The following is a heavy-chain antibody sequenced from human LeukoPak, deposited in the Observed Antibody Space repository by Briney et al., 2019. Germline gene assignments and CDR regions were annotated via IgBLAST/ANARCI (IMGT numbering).Heavy chain of an antibody. D-gene: IGHD6-19*01. CDR1: GGSSSGYY. V-gene: IGHV4-34*01. CDR2: INHSGST. J-gene: IGHJ5*02. CDR3: ASRGWAKNWFDP. Sequence: PSETLSLTCAVYGGSSSGYYWSWIRQPPGKGLEWIGEINHSGSTNYNPSLKSRVTISVDTSKNQFSLKLSSVTAADTAVYYCASRGWAKNWFDPWGQGTLVTVSS.